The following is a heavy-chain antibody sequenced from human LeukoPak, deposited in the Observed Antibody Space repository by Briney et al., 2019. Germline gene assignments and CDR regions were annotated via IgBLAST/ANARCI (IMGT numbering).Heavy chain of an antibody. V-gene: IGHV3-20*04. CDR2: INWNGGST. J-gene: IGHJ4*02. CDR3: ARVSDISVAAYFDY. CDR1: GFTFDDYG. Sequence: GSLRLSCAASGFTFDDYGPSWVRQAPGKGLEWVSTINWNGGSTGYADSVKGRFTISRDNAKNSLYLQMNSLRAEDTALYYCARVSDISVAAYFDYWGQGTLVTVSS. D-gene: IGHD6-19*01.